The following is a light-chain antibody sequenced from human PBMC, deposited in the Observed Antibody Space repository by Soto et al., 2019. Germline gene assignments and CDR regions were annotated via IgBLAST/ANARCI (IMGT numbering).Light chain of an antibody. CDR2: EVT. V-gene: IGLV2-23*02. Sequence: QSVLTQPASVSGSPGQSITISCTGNNSDVGSYNLVSWYQQHPGKAPKLMIYEVTKRPSGVSNRFSGSKSGNTASLTISGLQAEDEAEYYCCSYAAPSTFVFGTGTKVTVL. CDR1: NSDVGSYNL. J-gene: IGLJ1*01. CDR3: CSYAAPSTFV.